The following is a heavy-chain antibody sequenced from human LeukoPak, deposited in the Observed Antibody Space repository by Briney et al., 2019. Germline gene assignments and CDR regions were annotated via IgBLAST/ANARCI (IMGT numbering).Heavy chain of an antibody. CDR3: ASVRGSARDGGYFDY. CDR1: GYTFTGYY. Sequence: ASGKVSCKASGYTFTGYYMHWVRQAPGQGLEWMGWINPNSGGTNYAQKFQGRVTMTRDTSISTAYMELSRLRSDDTAVYYCASVRGSARDGGYFDYWGQGTLVTVSS. J-gene: IGHJ4*02. CDR2: INPNSGGT. D-gene: IGHD2-15*01. V-gene: IGHV1-2*02.